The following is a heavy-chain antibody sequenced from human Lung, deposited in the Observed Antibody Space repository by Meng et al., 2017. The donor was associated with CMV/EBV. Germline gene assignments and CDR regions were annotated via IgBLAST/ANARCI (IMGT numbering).Heavy chain of an antibody. J-gene: IGHJ6*04. D-gene: IGHD3-3*01. CDR2: ISCSGSTI. CDR3: GRDRSEVFGEV. Sequence: SCAASGFTFSSYEMNWVRQAPGKGLEWISYISCSGSTINYADSVKGRFTISRDNAKNSLYLQMNSLRAEATAVYYCGRDRSEVFGEVWGEGTTVNVAS. V-gene: IGHV3-48*03. CDR1: GFTFSSYE.